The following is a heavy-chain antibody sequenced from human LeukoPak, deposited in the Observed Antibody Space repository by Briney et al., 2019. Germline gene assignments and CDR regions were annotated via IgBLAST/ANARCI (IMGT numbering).Heavy chain of an antibody. CDR1: GESLSGYY. CDR2: INHSGST. Sequence: SETLSLTCAVYGESLSGYYWTWIRQPPGKGLEWIGEINHSGSTNYNPSLKSRVTISVDTSKKQFSLKLTSVTAADTAVYYCARDRRPRGWFDPWGQGTLVTVSS. J-gene: IGHJ5*02. V-gene: IGHV4-34*01. D-gene: IGHD3-16*01. CDR3: ARDRRPRGWFDP.